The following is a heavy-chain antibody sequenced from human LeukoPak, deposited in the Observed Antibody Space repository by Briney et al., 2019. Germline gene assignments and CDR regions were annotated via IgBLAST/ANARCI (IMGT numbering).Heavy chain of an antibody. V-gene: IGHV3-23*01. CDR3: AKGRQWELLSSPNWFDP. D-gene: IGHD1-26*01. Sequence: GGSLRLSCAASGFTFSSYAMSWVRQAPGKGLEWVSAISGSGGSTYYADSVKGRFTISRDNSKNTLYLQMNSLRAEDTAVYYCAKGRQWELLSSPNWFDPWGQGTLVTVSS. CDR1: GFTFSSYA. CDR2: ISGSGGST. J-gene: IGHJ5*02.